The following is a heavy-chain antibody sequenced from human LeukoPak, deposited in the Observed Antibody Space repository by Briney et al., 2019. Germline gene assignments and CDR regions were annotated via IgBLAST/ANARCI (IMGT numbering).Heavy chain of an antibody. CDR1: GGSITSYY. Sequence: SETLSLTCSVSGGSITSYYWSWIRQHPGKGLEWIGYIYYSGSTYYNPSLKSRVTISVDTSKNQFSLKLSSVTAADTAVYYCARGTSGSSGPGYFDLWGRGTLVTVSS. CDR2: IYYSGST. J-gene: IGHJ2*01. CDR3: ARGTSGSSGPGYFDL. V-gene: IGHV4-59*06. D-gene: IGHD3-22*01.